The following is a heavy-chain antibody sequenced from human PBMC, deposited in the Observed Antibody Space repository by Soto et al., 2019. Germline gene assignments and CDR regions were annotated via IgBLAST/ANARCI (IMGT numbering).Heavy chain of an antibody. CDR1: GFTFGDYA. V-gene: IGHV3-49*03. Sequence: GGSLRLSCTASGFTFGDYAMSWFRQAPGKGLEWVGFIRSKAYGGTTEYAASVKGRFTISRDDSKSIAYLQMNSLKTEDTAVYYCTRDQSLLWFGDLEAFDIWGQGTMVTVSS. J-gene: IGHJ3*02. D-gene: IGHD3-10*01. CDR2: IRSKAYGGTT. CDR3: TRDQSLLWFGDLEAFDI.